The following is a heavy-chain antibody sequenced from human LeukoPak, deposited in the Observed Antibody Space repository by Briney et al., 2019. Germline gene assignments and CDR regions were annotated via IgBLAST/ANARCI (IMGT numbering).Heavy chain of an antibody. CDR2: INWNGGST. D-gene: IGHD6-19*01. CDR3: AKDLSSGWYLENYFDY. CDR1: GFTFDDYG. J-gene: IGHJ4*02. V-gene: IGHV3-20*04. Sequence: GGSLRLSCAASGFTFDDYGMSWVRQAPGKGLEWVSGINWNGGSTGYADSVKGRFTISRDNAKNSLYLQMNSLRAEDTAVYYCAKDLSSGWYLENYFDYWGQGTLVTVSS.